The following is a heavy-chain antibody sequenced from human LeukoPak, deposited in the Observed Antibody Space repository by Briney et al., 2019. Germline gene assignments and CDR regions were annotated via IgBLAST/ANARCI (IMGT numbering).Heavy chain of an antibody. CDR3: AKGRRGYSYGPLDY. CDR2: ISGSGGST. CDR1: RFSFSSYA. D-gene: IGHD5-18*01. V-gene: IGHV3-23*01. J-gene: IGHJ4*02. Sequence: GGSLRLSCAASRFSFSSYAMSWVRQAPGKGLEWVSAISGSGGSTYYADSVKGRFTISRDNSKNTLYLQMNSLRAEDTAVYYCAKGRRGYSYGPLDYWGQGTLVTVSS.